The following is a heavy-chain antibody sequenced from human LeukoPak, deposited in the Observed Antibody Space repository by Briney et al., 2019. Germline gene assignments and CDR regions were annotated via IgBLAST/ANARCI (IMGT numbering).Heavy chain of an antibody. Sequence: GGSLRLSCAASGFTFSSYEMHWVRQAPGKGLVGVSYIGSSGTTIYYADSVKGRFTISRDNAKTSLYLQVNSLRAEDTAVYYCARGSGYDSSGYYYWDYWGQGTLVTVSS. J-gene: IGHJ4*02. CDR3: ARGSGYDSSGYYYWDY. CDR2: IGSSGTTI. CDR1: GFTFSSYE. D-gene: IGHD3-22*01. V-gene: IGHV3-48*03.